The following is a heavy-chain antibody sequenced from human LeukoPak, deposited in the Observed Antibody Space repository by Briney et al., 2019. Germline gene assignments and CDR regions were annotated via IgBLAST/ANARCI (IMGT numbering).Heavy chain of an antibody. CDR2: IYYSGST. V-gene: IGHV4-61*01. Sequence: SETLSLTCTVSGGSVSSGSYYWSWIRQPPGKGLEWIGYIYYSGSTNYNPSLKSRVTISVDTSKNQFSLKLSSVTAADTAVYYCARDGGRYSSSWPRVHFDYWGQGTLVTVSS. CDR1: GGSVSSGSYY. J-gene: IGHJ4*02. D-gene: IGHD6-13*01. CDR3: ARDGGRYSSSWPRVHFDY.